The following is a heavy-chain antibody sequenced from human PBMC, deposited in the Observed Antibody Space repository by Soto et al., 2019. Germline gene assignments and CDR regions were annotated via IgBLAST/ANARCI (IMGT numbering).Heavy chain of an antibody. CDR2: IIPIFDTI. CDR1: GATFSSFA. J-gene: IGHJ4*02. D-gene: IGHD3-3*01. V-gene: IGHV1-69*01. CDR3: ASPLKWSGYYIAFDY. Sequence: QVPLLQSGAEVKKPGSSVKVSCKASGATFSSFAFSWVRQAPGQGLEWMGVIIPIFDTIKFAQKFQGRVTFTADESTGTAYMELSSLTSEDTAVYYCASPLKWSGYYIAFDYWGQGTLVIVSS.